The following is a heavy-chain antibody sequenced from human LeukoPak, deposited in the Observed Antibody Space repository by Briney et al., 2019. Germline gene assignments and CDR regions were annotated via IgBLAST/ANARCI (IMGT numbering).Heavy chain of an antibody. CDR2: IHYSGDI. CDR1: GGSISSNY. CDR3: ARDQAYGGEDLFDP. J-gene: IGHJ5*02. D-gene: IGHD3-16*01. V-gene: IGHV4-59*01. Sequence: SETLSLTCTVSGGSISSNYWSWIRQPPGKGLEWIGNIHYSGDITYNPSLKNRITISLDTSRNQVSLKLSSVTAADTAVYYCARDQAYGGEDLFDPWGQGTLVTVSS.